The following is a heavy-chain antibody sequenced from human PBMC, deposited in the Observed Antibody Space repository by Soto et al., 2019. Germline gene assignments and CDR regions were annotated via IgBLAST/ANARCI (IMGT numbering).Heavy chain of an antibody. J-gene: IGHJ6*03. D-gene: IGHD2-15*01. CDR2: INPNSGGT. V-gene: IGHV1-2*04. Sequence: ASVKVSCKASGYTFTGYYMHWVRQAPGQGLEWMGWINPNSGGTNYAQKFQGWVTMTRDTSISTAYMELSRLRSDDTAVYYCARDFRYCSGGSCYSGGFYYYMDVWGKGTTVTVSS. CDR3: ARDFRYCSGGSCYSGGFYYYMDV. CDR1: GYTFTGYY.